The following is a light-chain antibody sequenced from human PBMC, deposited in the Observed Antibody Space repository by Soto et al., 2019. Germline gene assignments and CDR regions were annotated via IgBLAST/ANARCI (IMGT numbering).Light chain of an antibody. CDR1: QSVSSSY. Sequence: EIVLTHSPSTLSLSPGSRSNLSCRAGQSVSSSYLAWYQQKPGQAPRLLISGASTRATGIPAKFSASGSGTQFTLTISSLQSEDFAVYYCQQYNNWTAITFGPGTRWRL. CDR2: GAS. V-gene: IGKV3D-15*01. J-gene: IGKJ5*01. CDR3: QQYNNWTAIT.